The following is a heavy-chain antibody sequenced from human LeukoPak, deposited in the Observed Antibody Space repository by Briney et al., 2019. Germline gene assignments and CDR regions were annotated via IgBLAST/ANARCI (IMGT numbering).Heavy chain of an antibody. D-gene: IGHD5-18*01. Sequence: SETLSLTCTVSGGSISSGDYYWGWIRQPPGKGLEWIGSIYYSGSTYYNPSLKSRVTISVDASKNQFSLKLSSVTAADTAVYYCARPVSGYSYGPFDYWGQGTLVTVSS. V-gene: IGHV4-39*01. J-gene: IGHJ4*02. CDR3: ARPVSGYSYGPFDY. CDR2: IYYSGST. CDR1: GGSISSGDYY.